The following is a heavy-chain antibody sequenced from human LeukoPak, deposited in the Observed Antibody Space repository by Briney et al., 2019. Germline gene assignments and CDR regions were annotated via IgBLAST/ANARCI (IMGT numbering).Heavy chain of an antibody. D-gene: IGHD5-12*01. J-gene: IGHJ4*02. CDR2: IYDSGST. Sequence: SQTLSLTCTLSGGSISSAGYYWGWTRQHPGKGLEWLGYIYDSGSTYYNPTLKRRVTISVDTSKNQFSLKLSSVTAAETAVYYCARALYSGYDSPVYFDYWGQGTLVTVSS. V-gene: IGHV4-31*03. CDR3: ARALYSGYDSPVYFDY. CDR1: GGSISSAGYY.